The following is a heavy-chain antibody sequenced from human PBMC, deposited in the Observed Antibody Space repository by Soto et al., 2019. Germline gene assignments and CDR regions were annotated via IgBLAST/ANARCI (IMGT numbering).Heavy chain of an antibody. V-gene: IGHV4-4*07. D-gene: IGHD3-10*01. CDR3: AGFGEFNYYYYGMDV. J-gene: IGHJ6*01. Sequence: KPSETLSLTCTVSGGSISSYYWSWIRQPAGKGLEWIGRIYTSGSTNYNPSLKSRVTMSVDTSKNQFSLKLSSVTAADTAVYYCAGFGEFNYYYYGMDVWGQGTTVTVSS. CDR2: IYTSGST. CDR1: GGSISSYY.